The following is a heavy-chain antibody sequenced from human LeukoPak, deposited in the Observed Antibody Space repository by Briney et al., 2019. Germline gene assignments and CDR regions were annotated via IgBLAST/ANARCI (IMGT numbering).Heavy chain of an antibody. CDR2: INPSGGST. D-gene: IGHD6-13*01. J-gene: IGHJ6*03. V-gene: IGHV1-46*01. CDR1: GYTFTSYY. Sequence: ASVKVSCKASGYTFTSYYMHWVRQAPGQGLEWMGIINPSGGSTSYAQKFQGRVTMTRDMSTSTVYMELSSLRSEDTAVYYCARARQQQTDLNYYYYMDVWGKGTTVTVSS. CDR3: ARARQQQTDLNYYYYMDV.